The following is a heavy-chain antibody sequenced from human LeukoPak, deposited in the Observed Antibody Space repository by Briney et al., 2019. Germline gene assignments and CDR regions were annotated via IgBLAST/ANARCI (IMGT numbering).Heavy chain of an antibody. CDR1: GYTFTSYT. Sequence: ASVKVSCKASGYTFTSYTIHWVRQAPGQRLEWMGWINAGNGNTKYSQEFQDRVTITRDTSASTAYMELSSLRSEDMAVYYCARARYETRIWPKSRYDYYHYMDVWGKGTTVTISS. CDR3: ARARYETRIWPKSRYDYYHYMDV. V-gene: IGHV1-3*03. CDR2: INAGNGNT. D-gene: IGHD3-3*01. J-gene: IGHJ6*03.